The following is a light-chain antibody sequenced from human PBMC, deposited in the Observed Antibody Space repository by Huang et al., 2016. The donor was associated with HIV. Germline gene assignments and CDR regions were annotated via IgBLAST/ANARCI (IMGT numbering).Light chain of an antibody. CDR2: AAS. CDR1: QSVITY. J-gene: IGKJ5*01. CDR3: QQSYTPIT. Sequence: DIQMTQSPSSLSASVGDRVTITCRASQSVITYVNWYQQKPGKDPNLLIHAASTLQSGGPSRGSGSGSGTEFTLTISSLQPEDFATYDCQQSYTPITFGQGTRLEMK. V-gene: IGKV1-39*01.